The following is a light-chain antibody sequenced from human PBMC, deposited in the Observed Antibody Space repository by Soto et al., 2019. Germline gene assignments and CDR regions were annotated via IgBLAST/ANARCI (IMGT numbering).Light chain of an antibody. J-gene: IGKJ1*01. CDR3: QQYGRT. Sequence: EIVLTQSPGTLSLSPGERATLSCRASQSVSSSYLALYQQKPGQAPRLLIYGSSSRATGIPDRFSGSGSGTDFTLTISRLEREDFAVYYCQQYGRTFGQGTKVEIK. CDR1: QSVSSSY. CDR2: GSS. V-gene: IGKV3-20*01.